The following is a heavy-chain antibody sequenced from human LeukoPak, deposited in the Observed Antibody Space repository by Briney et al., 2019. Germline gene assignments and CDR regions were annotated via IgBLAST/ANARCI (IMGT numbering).Heavy chain of an antibody. Sequence: SETLSLTCTVSGGSISSGSYYWSWIRQPAGKGLEWIGRIYTSGSTNYNPSLKSRVTISVDTSKNQFSLKLSSVTAADTAVYYCAAMGPPRMSSLLWFGEPQADYWGQGTLVTVSS. CDR2: IYTSGST. CDR1: GGSISSGSYY. J-gene: IGHJ4*02. CDR3: AAMGPPRMSSLLWFGEPQADY. V-gene: IGHV4-61*02. D-gene: IGHD3-10*01.